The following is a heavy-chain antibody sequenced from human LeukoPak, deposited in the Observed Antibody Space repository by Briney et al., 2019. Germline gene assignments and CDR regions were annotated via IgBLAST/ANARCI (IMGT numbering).Heavy chain of an antibody. CDR2: IYYSGST. J-gene: IGHJ3*02. D-gene: IGHD1-26*01. Sequence: SETLSLTCTVSGGSISSYYWGWIRQPPGKGLEWIGYIYYSGSTNYNPSLKSRVTISVDTSKNQFSLKLSSVTAADTAVYYCAKYRVGATLGDAFDIWGQGTMVTVSS. CDR1: GGSISSYY. CDR3: AKYRVGATLGDAFDI. V-gene: IGHV4-59*01.